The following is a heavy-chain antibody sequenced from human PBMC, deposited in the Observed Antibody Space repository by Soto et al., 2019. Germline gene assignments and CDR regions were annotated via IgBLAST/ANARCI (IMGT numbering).Heavy chain of an antibody. V-gene: IGHV1-18*01. Sequence: ASVKVSCKASGYTFTSYGISWVRQAPGQGLEWMGWISAYNGNTNYAQKLQGRVTMTTDTSTSTAYMELRSLRSDDTAVYYCARVERIAVAGYFDYWGQGTLVTVSS. CDR3: ARVERIAVAGYFDY. CDR1: GYTFTSYG. D-gene: IGHD6-19*01. CDR2: ISAYNGNT. J-gene: IGHJ4*02.